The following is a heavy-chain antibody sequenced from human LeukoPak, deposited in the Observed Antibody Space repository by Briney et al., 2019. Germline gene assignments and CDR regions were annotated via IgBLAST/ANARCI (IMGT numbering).Heavy chain of an antibody. D-gene: IGHD3-22*01. CDR1: GFTFSNFW. CDR2: INHSGST. Sequence: GVLRLSCTASGFTFSNFWMGWVRQPPGKGLEWIGEINHSGSTNYNPSLKSRVTISIDKSKNQFFLNLSSVTAADTAVYYCAGLVGRYSSGLYYYYFDYWGQGTLVTVSS. CDR3: AGLVGRYSSGLYYYYFDY. V-gene: IGHV4-4*02. J-gene: IGHJ4*02.